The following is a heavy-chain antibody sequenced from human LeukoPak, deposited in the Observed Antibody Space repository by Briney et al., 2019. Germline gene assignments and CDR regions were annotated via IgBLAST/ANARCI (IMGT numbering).Heavy chain of an antibody. V-gene: IGHV3-53*01. J-gene: IGHJ5*02. Sequence: PGRSLRLSCAASGFTFDDYAMHWVRQAPGKGLEWVSVIYSGGNTYYADSVKGRFTISRDNSKNTLYLQMNSLRAEDTAFYYCARHDWFDPWGQGTLVTASS. CDR2: IYSGGNT. CDR1: GFTFDDYA. CDR3: ARHDWFDP.